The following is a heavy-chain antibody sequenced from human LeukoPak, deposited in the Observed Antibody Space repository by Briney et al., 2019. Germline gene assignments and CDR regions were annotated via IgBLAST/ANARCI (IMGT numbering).Heavy chain of an antibody. V-gene: IGHV3-23*01. J-gene: IGHJ3*02. CDR1: RFTFSIYA. Sequence: GGCLRLSRAASRFTFSIYAMSWVRQAPGKGLEWISAICGSGGTTYYAHPLKGPFTISRDNTKNTLYLQMNSLGTEDTAVYYCAKDPLYSSGSNDAFDIWGQGTRVTVSS. D-gene: IGHD6-19*01. CDR3: AKDPLYSSGSNDAFDI. CDR2: ICGSGGTT.